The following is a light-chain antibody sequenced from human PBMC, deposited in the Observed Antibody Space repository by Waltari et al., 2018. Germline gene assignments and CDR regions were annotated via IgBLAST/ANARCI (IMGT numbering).Light chain of an antibody. J-gene: IGKJ4*01. CDR3: QQYNSYSVT. CDR1: QSISSW. Sequence: DIQMPQSPSTLSASVGDRVTIPCRASQSISSWLAWYQQKPGKAPKLLIYKASSLESGVPSMVSGSGSGTEFTLTISSLQPDDFATDYCQQYNSYSVTFGGGTKVEIK. CDR2: KAS. V-gene: IGKV1-5*03.